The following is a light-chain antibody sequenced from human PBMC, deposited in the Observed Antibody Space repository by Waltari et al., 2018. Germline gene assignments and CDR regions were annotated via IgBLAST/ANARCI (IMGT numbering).Light chain of an antibody. CDR1: QSVSSN. Sequence: EILMTQPPAPLSVSPGERATLSCRASQSVSSNLAWYQQKPGQALRLLIYDASTRAPSTPARFRGSGSGTEFTLTISSRQSEDSAIYYCQQYNRWPPITFGQGTRLEIK. J-gene: IGKJ5*01. CDR3: QQYNRWPPIT. CDR2: DAS. V-gene: IGKV3-15*01.